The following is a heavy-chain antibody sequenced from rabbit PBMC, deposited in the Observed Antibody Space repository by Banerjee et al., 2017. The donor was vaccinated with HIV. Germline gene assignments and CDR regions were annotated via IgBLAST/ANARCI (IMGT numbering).Heavy chain of an antibody. CDR2: IYGGSSGST. J-gene: IGHJ4*01. CDR1: GFSFNSSYY. V-gene: IGHV1S40*01. D-gene: IGHD3-3*01. CDR3: ARGLVAGVLDL. Sequence: QSLEESGGDLVKPGASLTLTCTASGFSFNSSYYMCWVRQAPGKGLEWIACIYGGSSGSTAYASWAKGRFTISKTSSTTVTLQMTGLTAADTATYFCARGLVAGVLDLWGPGTLVTVS.